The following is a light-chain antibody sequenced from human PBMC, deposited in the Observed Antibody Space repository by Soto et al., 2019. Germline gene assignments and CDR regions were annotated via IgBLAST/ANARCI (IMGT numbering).Light chain of an antibody. CDR1: QSISGW. CDR2: AAS. CDR3: QQYRSSPRT. V-gene: IGKV1-5*01. Sequence: DRITITCRASQSISGWLAWYQQKPGKAPKLLIYAASSLHSGVPSRFSGSGSGTDFTLTISRLEPEDFAVYYCQQYRSSPRTFGQGTKVDI. J-gene: IGKJ1*01.